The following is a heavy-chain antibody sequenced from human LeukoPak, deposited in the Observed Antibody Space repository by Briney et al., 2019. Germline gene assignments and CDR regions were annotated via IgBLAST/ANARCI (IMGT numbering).Heavy chain of an antibody. CDR1: GFTVSSNY. CDR3: ARDSRGFRYFDS. J-gene: IGHJ4*02. CDR2: IYSGGST. D-gene: IGHD3-10*01. Sequence: GGSLRLSCAASGFTVSSNYMSWVRQAPGKGLEWVSVIYSGGSTYYADSVKGRFTISRDNSKNTLYLQMNSLRAEDTAVYYCARDSRGFRYFDSWGQGTLVTVSS. V-gene: IGHV3-53*01.